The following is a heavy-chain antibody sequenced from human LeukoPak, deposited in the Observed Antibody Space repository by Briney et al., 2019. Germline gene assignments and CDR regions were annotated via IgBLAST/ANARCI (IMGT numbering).Heavy chain of an antibody. CDR1: VGSISIYY. V-gene: IGHV4-59*01. D-gene: IGHD2-2*01. CDR2: IYYSGST. J-gene: IGHJ5*02. Sequence: SETLSLTCTVSVGSISIYYWIWVRQPPGKGLEWIGYIYYSGSTNYNPSLKSRVTISVDTSKNQFSLKLSSVTAADTAVYYCARGPYCSSTSSYQGLFDPWGQGTLVTVSS. CDR3: ARGPYCSSTSSYQGLFDP.